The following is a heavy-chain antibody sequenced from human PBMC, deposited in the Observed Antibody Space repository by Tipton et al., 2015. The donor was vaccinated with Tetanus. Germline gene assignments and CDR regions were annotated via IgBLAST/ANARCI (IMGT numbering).Heavy chain of an antibody. J-gene: IGHJ6*02. CDR1: GGSFSDYY. CDR3: ARGDYYGSGTYDV. Sequence: TLSLTCDVYGGSFSDYYWTWIRQPPGKGLEWIGEINYDGSTNYSPSLKSRVTLSLDTTKKQVSLKLSSVTAADTAVYYCARGDYYGSGTYDVWGQGTTVTVPS. CDR2: INYDGST. V-gene: IGHV4-34*01. D-gene: IGHD3-10*01.